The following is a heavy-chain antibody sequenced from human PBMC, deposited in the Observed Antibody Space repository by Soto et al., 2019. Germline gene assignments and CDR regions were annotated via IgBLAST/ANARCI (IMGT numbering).Heavy chain of an antibody. D-gene: IGHD3-22*01. V-gene: IGHV3-33*01. CDR2: IWYDGSNK. Sequence: GGSLRLSCAASGFTFSSYGMHWVRQAPGKGLEWVAVIWYDGSNKYYADSVKGRFTISRDNSKNTLYLQMNSLRAEDTAVYYCARESYDSSGYYYYYYGMDVWGQGTTVTVSS. CDR1: GFTFSSYG. J-gene: IGHJ6*02. CDR3: ARESYDSSGYYYYYYGMDV.